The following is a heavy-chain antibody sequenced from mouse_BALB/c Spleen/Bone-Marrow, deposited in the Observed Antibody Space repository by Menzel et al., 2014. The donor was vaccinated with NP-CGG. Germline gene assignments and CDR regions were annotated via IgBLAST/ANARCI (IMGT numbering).Heavy chain of an antibody. CDR3: ATYDGYCFDY. V-gene: IGHV3-8*02. J-gene: IGHJ2*01. CDR1: GVSITSGY. CDR2: ISYSGNT. Sequence: VHVKQSGPSLVKPSQTLSLTCSVTGVSITSGYWNWIRKFPGNKLEYMGYISYSGNTYYNPSLKSRISITRDTSKNQYYLQLNSVTTEDTATYYCATYDGYCFDYWGQGTTLTVSS. D-gene: IGHD2-3*01.